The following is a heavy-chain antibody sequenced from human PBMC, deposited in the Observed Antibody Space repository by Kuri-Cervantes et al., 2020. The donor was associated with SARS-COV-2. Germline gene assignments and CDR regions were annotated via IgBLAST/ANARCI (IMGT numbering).Heavy chain of an antibody. CDR1: GFTFKEAW. J-gene: IGHJ4*02. CDR2: IKSKSDGETT. CDR3: ATDDDILTDYYLWDY. D-gene: IGHD3-9*01. Sequence: GESLKISCAASGFTFKEAWMSWVRQAPGKGLEWIGRIKSKSDGETTDYAAPVKGRFFILRDDSKNTVYLQMNSLTVEDTAVYYCATDDDILTDYYLWDYLGQGALVTVSS. V-gene: IGHV3-15*01.